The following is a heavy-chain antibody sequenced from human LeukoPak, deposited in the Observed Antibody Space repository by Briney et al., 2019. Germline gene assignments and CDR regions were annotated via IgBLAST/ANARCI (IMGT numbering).Heavy chain of an antibody. D-gene: IGHD3-16*01. CDR1: GFTFSSYA. CDR2: ISGSGGST. CDR3: TKNPATGGYYFEN. V-gene: IGHV3-23*01. J-gene: IGHJ4*02. Sequence: GGSLRLSCAASGFTFSSYAMSWVRQAPGKGLEWVSVISGSGGSTYYADSVKGRFTISRDNSKNTLYLQMNSLRAEDTAVYYCTKNPATGGYYFENWGQGTLVTVSS.